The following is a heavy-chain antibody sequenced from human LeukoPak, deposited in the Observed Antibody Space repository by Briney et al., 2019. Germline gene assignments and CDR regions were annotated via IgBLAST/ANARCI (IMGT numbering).Heavy chain of an antibody. CDR3: ARDYCSSTSCYPYYFDY. CDR1: GGSISSYY. Sequence: VKPSETLSLTCTVSGGSISSYYWSWIRQPAGKGLEWIGRIYTSGSTNYYPSLKSRVTMSVDTSKNQFSLKLSSVTAADTAVYYCARDYCSSTSCYPYYFDYWGQGTLVTVSS. V-gene: IGHV4-4*07. J-gene: IGHJ4*02. CDR2: IYTSGST. D-gene: IGHD2-2*01.